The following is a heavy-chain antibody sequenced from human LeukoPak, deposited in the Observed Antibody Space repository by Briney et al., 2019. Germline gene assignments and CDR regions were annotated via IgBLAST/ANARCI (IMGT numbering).Heavy chain of an antibody. CDR3: ARDSVSGYSYGYFDY. V-gene: IGHV3-30*01. CDR1: GFTFSSYA. D-gene: IGHD5-18*01. J-gene: IGHJ4*02. Sequence: GGSLRLSCAASGFTFSSYAMHWVREAPGEGLEWVAVISYDGSNKYYADSVKGRFTISRDNSKNTLYLQMNSLRAEDTAVYYCARDSVSGYSYGYFDYWGQGTLVTVSS. CDR2: ISYDGSNK.